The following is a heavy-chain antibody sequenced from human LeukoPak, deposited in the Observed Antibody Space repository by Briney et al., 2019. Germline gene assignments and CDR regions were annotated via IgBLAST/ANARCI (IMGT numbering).Heavy chain of an antibody. V-gene: IGHV3-30*03. J-gene: IGHJ4*02. D-gene: IGHD3-16*01. CDR3: ARDRHVADY. CDR2: ISYDGSNK. CDR1: GFTFSSYG. Sequence: PGGSLRLSCAASGFTFSSYGMHWVRQAPGKGLEWVAVISYDGSNKYYADSVKGRFTISRDNSKNTLYLQMNSLRAEDTAVYYCARDRHVADYWGQGTLVTVSS.